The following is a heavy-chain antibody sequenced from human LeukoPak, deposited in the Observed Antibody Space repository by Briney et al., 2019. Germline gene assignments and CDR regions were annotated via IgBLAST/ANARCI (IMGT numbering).Heavy chain of an antibody. J-gene: IGHJ4*02. CDR2: IYYSGSP. CDR3: ATWRTAKTGFDY. V-gene: IGHV4-59*05. D-gene: IGHD1-1*01. Sequence: PSETLSLSCTVYGGSFSGYDWSWIRQPPGKGLECIGSIYYSGSPYYNPSLKSRVTISVDTSKNQFSLRLSSVTAADTAVYYCATWRTAKTGFDYWGQGTLVTVSS. CDR1: GGSFSGYD.